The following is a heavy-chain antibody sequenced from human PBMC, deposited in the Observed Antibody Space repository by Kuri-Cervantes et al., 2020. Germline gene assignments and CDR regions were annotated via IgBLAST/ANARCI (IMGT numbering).Heavy chain of an antibody. CDR1: GFTFSSYS. D-gene: IGHD3-22*01. CDR3: ARDSGYDSRGAFDY. CDR2: IYSGGST. Sequence: GGSLSLSCAASGFTFSSYSMNWVRQAPGKGLEWVSGIYSGGSTYYADSVKGRFTISRDNAKNSLYLQMNSLRAEDTAVYYCARDSGYDSRGAFDYWGQGTLVTVSS. J-gene: IGHJ4*02. V-gene: IGHV3-66*01.